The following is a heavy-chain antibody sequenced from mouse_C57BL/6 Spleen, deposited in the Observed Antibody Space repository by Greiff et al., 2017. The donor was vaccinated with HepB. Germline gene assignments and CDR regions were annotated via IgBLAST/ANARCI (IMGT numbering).Heavy chain of an antibody. CDR2: ISGGGGNT. V-gene: IGHV5-9*01. Sequence: EVQRVESGGGLVKPGGSLKLSCAASGFTFSSYTMSWVRQTPEKRLEWVATISGGGGNTYYPDSVKGRFTISRDNAKNTLYLQMSSLRSEDTALYYCARQGTGYWYFDVWGTGTTVTVSS. CDR1: GFTFSSYT. CDR3: ARQGTGYWYFDV. D-gene: IGHD3-3*01. J-gene: IGHJ1*03.